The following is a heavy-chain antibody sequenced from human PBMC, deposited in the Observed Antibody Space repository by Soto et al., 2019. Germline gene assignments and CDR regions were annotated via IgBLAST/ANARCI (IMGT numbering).Heavy chain of an antibody. CDR2: IIPIFGTA. D-gene: IGHD6-19*01. CDR1: GGTFSSYA. CDR3: ASSDSSGYSSAEELNWFDP. V-gene: IGHV1-69*01. J-gene: IGHJ5*02. Sequence: QVQLVQSGAEVKKPGSSVKVSCKASGGTFSSYAISWVRQAPGQGLEWMGGIIPIFGTANYAQKFQGRVTITADESTSTAYMELSSLRSEDTAVYYCASSDSSGYSSAEELNWFDPWGQGTLVTVSS.